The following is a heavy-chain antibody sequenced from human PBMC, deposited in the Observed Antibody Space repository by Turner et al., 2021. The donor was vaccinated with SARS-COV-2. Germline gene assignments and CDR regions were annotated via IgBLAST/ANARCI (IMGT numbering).Heavy chain of an antibody. CDR3: ARHDSRITNIIVVPRNWFDP. CDR2: INYSGRT. J-gene: IGHJ5*02. D-gene: IGHD3-22*01. Sequence: QLQLQESGPGLVRASETLALTCTVSGGSIGSSRNYWGWIRQPPGKGLEWIGSINYSGRTYYKSSLKSRVTISVDTSKNQISLKLSTVTAADTAKYYCARHDSRITNIIVVPRNWFDPWGQGTLVTVSS. V-gene: IGHV4-39*01. CDR1: GGSIGSSRNY.